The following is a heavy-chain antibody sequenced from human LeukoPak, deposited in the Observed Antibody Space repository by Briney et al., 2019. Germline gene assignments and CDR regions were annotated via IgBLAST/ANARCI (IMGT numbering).Heavy chain of an antibody. D-gene: IGHD2-2*02. CDR2: FSGRGGST. CDR3: AKDVGYCSSTTCYKPFDY. CDR1: GFTFSDYA. V-gene: IGHV3-23*01. Sequence: GGSLRLFCAASGFTFSDYAMSWVRQAPGKGLEWVSAFSGRGGSTYYADSVKGRFTISRDNSKNTLYLQMNSLRAEDTAVYYCAKDVGYCSSTTCYKPFDYWGQGTLVTVSS. J-gene: IGHJ4*02.